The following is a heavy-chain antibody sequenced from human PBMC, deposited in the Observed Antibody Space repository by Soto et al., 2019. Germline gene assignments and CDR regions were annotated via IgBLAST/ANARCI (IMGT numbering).Heavy chain of an antibody. D-gene: IGHD6-13*01. CDR1: GGSISSGDYY. CDR2: IYYSGST. J-gene: IGHJ4*02. Sequence: PSETLSLTXTVSGGSISSGDYYWSWIRQPPGKGLEWIGYIYYSGSTYYNPSLKSRVTISVDTSKNQFSLKLSSVTAADTAVYYCARERTGIAAAGFDYWGQGTLVTVSS. V-gene: IGHV4-30-4*01. CDR3: ARERTGIAAAGFDY.